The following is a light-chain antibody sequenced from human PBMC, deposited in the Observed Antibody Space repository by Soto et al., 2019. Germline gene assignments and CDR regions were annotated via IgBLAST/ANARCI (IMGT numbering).Light chain of an antibody. CDR2: GAS. CDR1: QSLSRSS. CDR3: QQYGNSPT. Sequence: EIVLTQSPGSLSLSPGERATLSCRASQSLSRSSLAWYQQKPGQAPRLLIYGASNRATGIPDRFSGSGSGTDFTLTITRLEPEDFAVYFCQQYGNSPTFGGGTKVEIK. V-gene: IGKV3-20*01. J-gene: IGKJ4*01.